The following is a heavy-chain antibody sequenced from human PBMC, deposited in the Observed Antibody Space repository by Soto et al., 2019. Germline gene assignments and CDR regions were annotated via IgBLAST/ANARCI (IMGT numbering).Heavy chain of an antibody. Sequence: SETLSLTCTVSGGSISSSSYYWGWIRQPPGKGLEWIGSIYYSGSTYYNPSLKSRVTISVDTSKNQFSLKLSSVTAADTAVYYCARHGETAYVLRFLEWSTNFDYWGQGTLVTSPQ. D-gene: IGHD3-3*01. CDR3: ARHGETAYVLRFLEWSTNFDY. J-gene: IGHJ4*02. CDR1: GGSISSSSYY. V-gene: IGHV4-39*01. CDR2: IYYSGST.